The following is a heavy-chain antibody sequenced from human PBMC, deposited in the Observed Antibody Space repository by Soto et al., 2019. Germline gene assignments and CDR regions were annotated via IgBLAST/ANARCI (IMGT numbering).Heavy chain of an antibody. J-gene: IGHJ4*02. Sequence: SETLSLTCTVSGGSIFSSSYYFVWIRQSPGKGLEWIGNIYYSGNTFYNPSLQSRVAISVDTSKNQFYLHLSSVTAADTAIFYCASIAAPGTTHFDFWGQGTLVTVS. D-gene: IGHD6-13*01. CDR2: IYYSGNT. V-gene: IGHV4-39*01. CDR1: GGSIFSSSYY. CDR3: ASIAAPGTTHFDF.